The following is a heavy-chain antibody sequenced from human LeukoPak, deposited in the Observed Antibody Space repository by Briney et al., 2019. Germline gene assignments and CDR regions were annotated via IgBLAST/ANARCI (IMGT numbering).Heavy chain of an antibody. CDR3: AREAPSSTWSFDN. D-gene: IGHD6-13*01. CDR1: GYCFTTYA. CDR2: ITPGNGNT. Sequence: ASVKVSCKASGYCFTTYALHWVRQAPGQRPEWMGWITPGNGNTKYSQKFQGRVAITRDTTASTASLDLSSLRSEDTAVYYCAREAPSSTWSFDNWGQGTLVTVSS. J-gene: IGHJ4*02. V-gene: IGHV1-3*01.